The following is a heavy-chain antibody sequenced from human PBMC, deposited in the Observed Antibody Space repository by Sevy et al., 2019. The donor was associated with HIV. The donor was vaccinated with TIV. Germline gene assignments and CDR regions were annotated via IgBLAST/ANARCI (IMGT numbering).Heavy chain of an antibody. V-gene: IGHV3-74*01. D-gene: IGHD3-22*01. CDR3: ARVAADSSGYYSDY. CDR2: INSDGSST. CDR1: GFTFSSHW. Sequence: GGSLRLSCAASGFTFSSHWMHWVRQAPGKGLVWVSRINSDGSSTSYADSVKGRFTISRDNAKNTLYLKMNSLRAEDTAVYYCARVAADSSGYYSDYWGQGTLVTVSS. J-gene: IGHJ4*02.